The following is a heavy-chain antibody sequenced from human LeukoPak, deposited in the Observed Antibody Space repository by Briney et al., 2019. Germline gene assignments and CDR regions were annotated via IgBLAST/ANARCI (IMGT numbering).Heavy chain of an antibody. D-gene: IGHD6-6*01. CDR2: INEDGSEK. CDR3: ASSSYSCSSS. CDR1: GFTFTNYW. V-gene: IGHV3-7*01. J-gene: IGHJ5*02. Sequence: PGGSLRLSCAASGFTFTNYWMIWVRQAPGKGLEWVANINEDGSEKYYVGSVEGRFTISRDNAKNSVFLQMNSLRADDTAMYDCASSSYSCSSSWGEGTLVTVSS.